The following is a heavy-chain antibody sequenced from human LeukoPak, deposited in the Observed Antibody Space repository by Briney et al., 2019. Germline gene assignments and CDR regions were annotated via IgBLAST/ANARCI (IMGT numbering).Heavy chain of an antibody. V-gene: IGHV3-7*04. CDR2: IKQDGSEK. D-gene: IGHD6-19*01. CDR3: ARDRRDSSGWYYYYYGMDV. J-gene: IGHJ6*02. Sequence: GGSLRLSCAASGFTFSSYWMNWVRQAPGKGLEWVANIKQDGSEKYYVDSVKGRFTISRDNAKNSLYLQMNSLRAEDTAVYYCARDRRDSSGWYYYYYGMDVWGQGTTVTVSS. CDR1: GFTFSSYW.